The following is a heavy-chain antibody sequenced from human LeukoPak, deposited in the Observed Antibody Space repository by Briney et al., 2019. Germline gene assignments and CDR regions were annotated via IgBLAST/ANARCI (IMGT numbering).Heavy chain of an antibody. CDR2: IYTTGST. CDR1: GGSISNYY. V-gene: IGHV4-4*08. D-gene: IGHD5-18*01. J-gene: IGHJ4*02. CDR3: ARVLYNYGPHYFDF. Sequence: SETLSLTRTVSGGSISNYYWSWIRQAPGKGLEWIGYIYTTGSTNSNPSLKSRVTISVDTSKNQFSLKLSSVTAADTAVYYCARVLYNYGPHYFDFWGQGTLVTVSS.